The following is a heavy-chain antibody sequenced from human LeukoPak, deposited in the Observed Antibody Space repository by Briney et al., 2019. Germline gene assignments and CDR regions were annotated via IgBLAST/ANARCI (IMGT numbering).Heavy chain of an antibody. CDR1: GFTFSSYA. Sequence: GGSLRLSCAASGFTFSSYAMSWVRQAPGKGLEWVSSISGSDGSTYYADSVKGRFTISRDNAKNSLYLQMNSLRAEDTAVYYCARDQDIVVVVATNWFDPWGQGTLVTVSS. CDR2: ISGSDGST. D-gene: IGHD2-15*01. J-gene: IGHJ5*02. V-gene: IGHV3-23*01. CDR3: ARDQDIVVVVATNWFDP.